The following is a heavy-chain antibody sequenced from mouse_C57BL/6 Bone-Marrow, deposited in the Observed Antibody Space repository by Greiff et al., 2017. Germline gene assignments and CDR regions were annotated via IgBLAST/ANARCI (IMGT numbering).Heavy chain of an antibody. CDR2: FYPGSGSI. J-gene: IGHJ4*01. CDR3: ARHEEGGGYYVYAMDY. V-gene: IGHV1-62-2*01. D-gene: IGHD2-3*01. CDR1: GYTFTEYT. Sequence: QVQLQQSGAELVKPGASVKLSCTASGYTFTEYTIHWVKQRSGQGLEWIGWFYPGSGSIKYNEKFKDKATLTTDKSSSTVYMELSRLTSEDSAVYFCARHEEGGGYYVYAMDYWGQGTSVTVSS.